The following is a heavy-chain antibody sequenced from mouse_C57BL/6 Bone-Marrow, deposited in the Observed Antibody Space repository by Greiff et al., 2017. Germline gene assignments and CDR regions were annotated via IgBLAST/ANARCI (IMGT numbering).Heavy chain of an antibody. Sequence: QVQLQQSGAELARPGASVKMSCKASGYTFTSYTMHWVKQRPGQGLEWIGYINPTRGYTKYNQKFKDKATLTADKSSSPAYMQLSSLTSEDSAVDDCAKPNYYGSSYNYWGQGTTLTVSS. J-gene: IGHJ2*01. CDR2: INPTRGYT. V-gene: IGHV1-4*01. D-gene: IGHD1-1*01. CDR1: GYTFTSYT. CDR3: AKPNYYGSSYNY.